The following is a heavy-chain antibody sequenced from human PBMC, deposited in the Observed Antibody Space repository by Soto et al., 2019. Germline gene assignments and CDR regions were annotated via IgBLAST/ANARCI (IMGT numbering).Heavy chain of an antibody. D-gene: IGHD6-13*01. Sequence: QVQLVQSGAEVKKPGSSVKVSCKASGGTFSSYAISWVRQAPGQGLEWMGGIIPIFGTANYAQKFQGRVTITADESTSIAYMELSSLRSEDTAVYYCARGRARLSSSKYYFDYWGQGTLVTVSS. V-gene: IGHV1-69*01. CDR2: IIPIFGTA. CDR3: ARGRARLSSSKYYFDY. CDR1: GGTFSSYA. J-gene: IGHJ4*02.